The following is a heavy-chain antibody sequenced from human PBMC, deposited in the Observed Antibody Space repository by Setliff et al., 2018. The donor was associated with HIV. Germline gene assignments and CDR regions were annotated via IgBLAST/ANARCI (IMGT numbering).Heavy chain of an antibody. CDR3: ARGVGYYDSSGFRNWFDP. Sequence: ASVKVSCKASGYTFTSYYMHWVRQAPGQGLEWMGIINPSGGSTSYAQKFQARVTMTRDTSTSTAYMELSSLRSEDTAVYYCARGVGYYDSSGFRNWFDPWGQGTLVTVSS. V-gene: IGHV1-46*01. D-gene: IGHD3-22*01. CDR1: GYTFTSYY. CDR2: INPSGGST. J-gene: IGHJ5*02.